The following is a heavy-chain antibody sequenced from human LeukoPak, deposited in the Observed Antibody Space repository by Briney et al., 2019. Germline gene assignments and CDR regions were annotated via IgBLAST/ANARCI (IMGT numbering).Heavy chain of an antibody. J-gene: IGHJ4*02. CDR1: GFTVSSNY. CDR2: IHSAGST. D-gene: IGHD2/OR15-2a*01. Sequence: GGSLRLSCAASGFTVSSNYMSWVRQAPGKGLEWVSVIHSAGSTYYADSVKGRFTISRGNSKNTLYLQMNSVRVEDTAVYSCARGGSTFSFDYWGQGTLVTVSS. V-gene: IGHV3-53*01. CDR3: ARGGSTFSFDY.